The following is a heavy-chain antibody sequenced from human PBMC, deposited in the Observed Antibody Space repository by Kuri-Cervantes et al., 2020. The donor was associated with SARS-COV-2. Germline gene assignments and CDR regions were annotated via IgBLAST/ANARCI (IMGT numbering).Heavy chain of an antibody. CDR3: ARSPGDGDYGPFDY. Sequence: GESLKISCAASGFTFSSYWMSWVRQAPGKGLEWVANIKQDGSEKYYVDSVKGRFTISRDNAKNSLYLQMNSLRAEDTAVYYCARSPGDGDYGPFDYWGQGTLVTVSS. V-gene: IGHV3-7*01. J-gene: IGHJ4*02. CDR1: GFTFSSYW. CDR2: IKQDGSEK. D-gene: IGHD4-17*01.